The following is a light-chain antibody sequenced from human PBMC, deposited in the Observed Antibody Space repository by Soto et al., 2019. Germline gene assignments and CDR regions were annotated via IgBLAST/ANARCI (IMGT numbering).Light chain of an antibody. V-gene: IGLV2-14*01. CDR2: EVS. J-gene: IGLJ1*01. Sequence: QSALTQPASVSGSPGQSITISCTGTSADIGFYDYVSWYQQYPGKAPNLLIYEVSNRPSGVSNRFSGSKSGNTASLTISGLQAEDEADYYCSSYTSSTDYVFGTGTKLTVL. CDR1: SADIGFYDY. CDR3: SSYTSSTDYV.